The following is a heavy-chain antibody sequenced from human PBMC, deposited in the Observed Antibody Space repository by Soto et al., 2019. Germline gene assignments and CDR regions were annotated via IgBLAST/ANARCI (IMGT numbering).Heavy chain of an antibody. CDR1: GFTFSDHY. D-gene: IGHD3-22*01. CDR3: ARGLLHAYFDY. CDR2: ISSSSSYT. V-gene: IGHV3-11*06. J-gene: IGHJ4*02. Sequence: GGSLRLSCAASGFTFSDHYMSWIRQAPGKGLEWVSYISSSSSYTNYADSVKGRFTISRDNAKNSLYLQMNSLRAEDTAVYYCARGLLHAYFDYWGQGTLVTVSS.